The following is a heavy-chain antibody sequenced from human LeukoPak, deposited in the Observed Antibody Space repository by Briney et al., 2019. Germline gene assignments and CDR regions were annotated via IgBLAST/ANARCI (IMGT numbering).Heavy chain of an antibody. J-gene: IGHJ4*02. Sequence: GGSLRLSCAASGFTFSSYSMNWVRQAPGKGLEWVSSISSSSSYIYYADSVKGRFTVSRDNAKNSLYLQMNSLRAEDTAVYYCARDWGITVTTGYFDYWGQGTLVTVSS. CDR3: ARDWGITVTTGYFDY. V-gene: IGHV3-21*01. CDR1: GFTFSSYS. CDR2: ISSSSSYI. D-gene: IGHD4-11*01.